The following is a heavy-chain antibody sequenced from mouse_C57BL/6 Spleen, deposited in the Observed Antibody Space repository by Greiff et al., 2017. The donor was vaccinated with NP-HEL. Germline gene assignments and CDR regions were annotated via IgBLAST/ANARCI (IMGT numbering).Heavy chain of an antibody. CDR3: AREVAY. J-gene: IGHJ3*01. Sequence: VQLQQSGPELVKPGASVKISCKASGYAFSSSWMNWVKQRPGKGLEWIGRIYPGDGDTNYNGKFKGKATLTADKSSGTAYMQLSSLTSEDSAVCFCAREVAYWGQGTRVTVSA. V-gene: IGHV1-82*01. CDR2: IYPGDGDT. CDR1: GYAFSSSW.